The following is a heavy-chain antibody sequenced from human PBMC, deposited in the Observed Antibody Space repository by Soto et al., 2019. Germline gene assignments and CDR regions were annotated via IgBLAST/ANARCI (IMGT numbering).Heavy chain of an antibody. J-gene: IGHJ6*02. Sequence: QVQLVESGGGVVQPGRSLRLSCAASGFTFSSYGMHWVRQAPGKGLEWVAVIWYDGSNKYYADSVKGRFTISRDNSKNTLYLQMNSLRAEDTAVYYCAKVLGIQDYYYYYGMDVWGQGTTVTVSS. D-gene: IGHD7-27*01. CDR2: IWYDGSNK. CDR1: GFTFSSYG. V-gene: IGHV3-33*06. CDR3: AKVLGIQDYYYYYGMDV.